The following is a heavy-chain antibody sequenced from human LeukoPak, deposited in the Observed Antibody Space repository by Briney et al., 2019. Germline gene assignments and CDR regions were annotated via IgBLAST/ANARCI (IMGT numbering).Heavy chain of an antibody. J-gene: IGHJ4*02. Sequence: GGSLRLSCAASGFTFSSYSMNWVRQAPGKGLEWVSYISSSSSTIYYADSVKGRFTISRDNAKNSLYLQMNSLRDKDTAVYYCARGYNTVTVDYWGQGTLVTASS. CDR2: ISSSSSTI. V-gene: IGHV3-48*02. CDR3: ARGYNTVTVDY. D-gene: IGHD4-17*01. CDR1: GFTFSSYS.